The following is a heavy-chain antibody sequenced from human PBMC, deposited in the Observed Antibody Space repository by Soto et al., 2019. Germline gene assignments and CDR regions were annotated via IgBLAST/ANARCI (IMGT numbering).Heavy chain of an antibody. CDR3: ASGEIYNYYGMDV. D-gene: IGHD3-10*01. CDR2: ISYDGSNK. CDR1: GFIVSNYG. Sequence: GGSLRLSCEASGFIVSNYGMHWVRQAPGKGLEWVAVISYDGSNKYYADSVKGRFTISRDNSKNTLYLQMNSLRAEDTAVYYCASGEIYNYYGMDVWGQGTTVTVSS. J-gene: IGHJ6*02. V-gene: IGHV3-30*03.